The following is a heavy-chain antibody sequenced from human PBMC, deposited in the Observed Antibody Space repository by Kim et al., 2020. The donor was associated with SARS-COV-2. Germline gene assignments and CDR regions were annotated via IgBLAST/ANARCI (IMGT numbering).Heavy chain of an antibody. V-gene: IGHV1-24*01. Sequence: ASVKVSCKFSGYTLTELSMHWVRQAPGKGLEWMGGFDPEDGEKIYAQKFQGRVTMTEDTSTDTAYMELSSLRSEDTAVYYCATVKAQGRPYYDFRCGQYGMVVWGQGATVTVSS. CDR1: GYTLTELS. CDR3: ATVKAQGRPYYDFRCGQYGMVV. CDR2: FDPEDGEK. J-gene: IGHJ6*01. D-gene: IGHD3-3*01.